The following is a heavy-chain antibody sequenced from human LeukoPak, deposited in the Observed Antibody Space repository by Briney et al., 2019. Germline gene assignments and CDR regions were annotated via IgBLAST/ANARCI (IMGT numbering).Heavy chain of an antibody. Sequence: GGSLRLSCAASGFTFSTYSMNWVRQAPGKWLEWVSSIGGSSTSIYYADSVKGRFTISRDNAKSSLYLQMNSLRAEDAAVYYCARELGGDYGEAFDIWGQGTMVTVS. CDR2: IGGSSTSI. J-gene: IGHJ3*02. CDR3: ARELGGDYGEAFDI. D-gene: IGHD4-17*01. CDR1: GFTFSTYS. V-gene: IGHV3-21*01.